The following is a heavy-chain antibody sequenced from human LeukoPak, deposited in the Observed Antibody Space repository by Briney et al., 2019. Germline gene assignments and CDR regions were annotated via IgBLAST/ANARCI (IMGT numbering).Heavy chain of an antibody. Sequence: GGSLRLSCTASGSNFNTYYMSWVRRAPGEGLEWVANIGQDGNEKNYVDSVKGRFTISRDNAKSSVFLQMNSLRAEDTAVYYCATDRQPSRYLGLWSWGPGTRVTVS. V-gene: IGHV3-7*01. CDR2: IGQDGNEK. D-gene: IGHD4/OR15-4a*01. J-gene: IGHJ4*02. CDR3: ATDRQPSRYLGLWS. CDR1: GSNFNTYY.